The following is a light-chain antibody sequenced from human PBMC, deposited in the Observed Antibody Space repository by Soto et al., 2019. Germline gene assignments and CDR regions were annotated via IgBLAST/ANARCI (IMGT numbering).Light chain of an antibody. V-gene: IGKV3-11*01. J-gene: IGKJ1*01. CDR3: QQRRT. CDR1: RSVSSY. CDR2: DAS. Sequence: EIVLTQSPATLSLSPGERATLSCRASRSVSSYLAWYQQKPGQAPRLLIYDASNRATGIPARFSGSGSGTDFTLTISSLEPEDFAVYYCQQRRTFGQGTKV.